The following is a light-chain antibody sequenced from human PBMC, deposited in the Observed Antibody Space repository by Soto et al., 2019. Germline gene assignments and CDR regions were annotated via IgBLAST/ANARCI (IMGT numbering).Light chain of an antibody. Sequence: EIVMTQSPATLSMSPGERATLSCRATQNVNSNLAWYQHRPGQAPRLLIYGASIRPTGIPARFSGSGSGTEFTLTIDSLQSEDFAVYYCQQYNDWPPMYTFGQGTMLEIK. J-gene: IGKJ2*01. CDR2: GAS. V-gene: IGKV3-15*01. CDR3: QQYNDWPPMYT. CDR1: QNVNSN.